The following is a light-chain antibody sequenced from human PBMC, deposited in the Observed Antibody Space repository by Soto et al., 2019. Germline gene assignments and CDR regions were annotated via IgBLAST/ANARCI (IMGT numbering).Light chain of an antibody. V-gene: IGLV1-40*01. CDR1: SSNIGAGYD. Sequence: QSVLTQPPSVSGAPGQRVTISCTGSSSNIGAGYDVHWYQQLPGTAPKLLIYGNSNRPSGVPDRFSGSKSGTSASLAITGFQAEDEADYYCQSYDSSLSGYVFGTGTK. J-gene: IGLJ1*01. CDR2: GNS. CDR3: QSYDSSLSGYV.